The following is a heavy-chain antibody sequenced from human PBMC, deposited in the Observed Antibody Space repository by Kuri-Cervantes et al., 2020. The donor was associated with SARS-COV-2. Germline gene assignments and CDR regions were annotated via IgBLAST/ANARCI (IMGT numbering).Heavy chain of an antibody. Sequence: GSLRLSCAASGFTFRGSAMHWVRQASGKGLEWLGRIRSKSSNYATAYAASVKGRFTVSRDDSKNTAFLQMNSLKTEDTAVYYCTRSGGSWNDAFDIWGQGTMVTVSS. D-gene: IGHD2-15*01. CDR1: GFTFRGSA. CDR3: TRSGGSWNDAFDI. J-gene: IGHJ3*02. V-gene: IGHV3-73*01. CDR2: IRSKSSNYAT.